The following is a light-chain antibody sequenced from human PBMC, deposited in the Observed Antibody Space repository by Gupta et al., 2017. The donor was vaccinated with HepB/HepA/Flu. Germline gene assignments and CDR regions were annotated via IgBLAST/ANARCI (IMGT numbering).Light chain of an antibody. J-gene: IGLJ2*01. Sequence: QSVLTQPPSMSGAPGQRVTISCTGSTSNIGAGYDVHWYQRLPGTAPKLLIYDNKNRPSGVPDRFSGSKSGTSASLAITGLQAEDEADYYCQSYDSSLSGSVFGGGTKLTVL. CDR3: QSYDSSLSGSV. V-gene: IGLV1-40*01. CDR2: DNK. CDR1: TSNIGAGYD.